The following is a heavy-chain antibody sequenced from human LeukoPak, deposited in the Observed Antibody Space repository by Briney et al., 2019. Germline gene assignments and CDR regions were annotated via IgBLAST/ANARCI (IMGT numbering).Heavy chain of an antibody. CDR1: SGSISSYY. CDR2: IYYSGST. Sequence: SETLSLTCTVSSGSISSYYWNWFRQPPGKGLEWIGDIYYSGSTNYNPSLKSRVTISVDTSKNQFSLKLSSVTAADTAVSYCARSLVRGVSNWFDPWGQGTLVTVSS. V-gene: IGHV4-59*01. J-gene: IGHJ5*02. D-gene: IGHD3-10*01. CDR3: ARSLVRGVSNWFDP.